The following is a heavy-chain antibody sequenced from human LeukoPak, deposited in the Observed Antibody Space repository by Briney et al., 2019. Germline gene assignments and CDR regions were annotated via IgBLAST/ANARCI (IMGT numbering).Heavy chain of an antibody. Sequence: SGPTLVKPTQTLTLTCTFSGFSLSTSRVGVAWIPQPPGQALEWLALIYWDDDKRYSPSLKSRLTITKDTSKNQVVLTMTDMDPVDTATYYCAHLPYRSSWHRDFQHWGQGTLVTVSS. CDR1: GFSLSTSRVG. CDR2: IYWDDDK. V-gene: IGHV2-5*02. J-gene: IGHJ1*01. D-gene: IGHD6-13*01. CDR3: AHLPYRSSWHRDFQH.